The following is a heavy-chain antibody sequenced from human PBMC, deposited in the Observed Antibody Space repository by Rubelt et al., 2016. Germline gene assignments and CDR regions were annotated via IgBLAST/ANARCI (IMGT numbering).Heavy chain of an antibody. D-gene: IGHD3-9*01. CDR2: INSDGSST. V-gene: IGHV3-74*01. J-gene: IGHJ3*02. Sequence: QLVESGGGLVQPGGSLRLSCAASGFTISSYWMHWVRQAPRKGLVWVSRINSDGSSTSYADSVKGRFTISRDNARNTLYLQMNSLGVEDTALYYCAKVGVNRLRYFDWLSQGLDAFDIWGQGRMVTVSS. CDR1: GFTISSYW. CDR3: AKVGVNRLRYFDWLSQGLDAFDI.